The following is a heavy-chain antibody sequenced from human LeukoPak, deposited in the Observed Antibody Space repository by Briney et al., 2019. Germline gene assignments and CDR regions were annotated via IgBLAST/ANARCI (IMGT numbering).Heavy chain of an antibody. CDR1: GFNSSHFG. Sequence: GTSLRLSCEASGFNSSHFGMHWVRQAPGKGLEWVAVIWSDATNQYYADSVKGRFTISRDNFRRTVSLEMNSLRAADTAVYYCAKSAQRGFDCTNSFDHWGQGSLVIVSS. D-gene: IGHD2-8*01. V-gene: IGHV3-33*06. CDR3: AKSAQRGFDCTNSFDH. J-gene: IGHJ5*02. CDR2: IWSDATNQ.